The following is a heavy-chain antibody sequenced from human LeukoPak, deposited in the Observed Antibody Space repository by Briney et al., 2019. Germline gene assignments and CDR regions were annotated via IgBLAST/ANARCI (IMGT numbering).Heavy chain of an antibody. CDR3: ARIGKQLEQRNAFDV. CDR1: GASISSHY. V-gene: IGHV4-59*11. CDR2: IYYSGSN. J-gene: IGHJ3*01. D-gene: IGHD1/OR15-1a*01. Sequence: SETLSLTCAVSGASISSHYWSWIRQPPGKGLEWSWYIYYSGSNHYNPSLKSRVTISLDTSKNEVSLKSTSVTAADTAVYYCARIGKQLEQRNAFDVWGQGTMVTVSS.